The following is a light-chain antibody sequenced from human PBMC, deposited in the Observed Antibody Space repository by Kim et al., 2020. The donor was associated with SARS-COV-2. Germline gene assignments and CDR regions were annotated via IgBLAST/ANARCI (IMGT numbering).Light chain of an antibody. CDR3: ASYADNNNLV. CDR1: SSDVGGYNY. CDR2: EVS. J-gene: IGLJ3*02. Sequence: QSALTQPPSASGSPGQSVTISCTGTSSDVGGYNYVSWYQQHPGNAPKLMVYEVSKRPSGVPDRFSGSKSGNTASLTVSGLQADDEANYYCASYADNNNLVFGGWTQLTVL. V-gene: IGLV2-8*01.